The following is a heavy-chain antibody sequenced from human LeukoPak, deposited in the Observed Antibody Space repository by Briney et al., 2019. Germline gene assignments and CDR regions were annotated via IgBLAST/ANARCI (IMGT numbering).Heavy chain of an antibody. J-gene: IGHJ4*02. V-gene: IGHV1-69*04. D-gene: IGHD1-26*01. CDR2: IIPILGIA. CDR1: GGTFSSYA. Sequence: SVKVSCKASGGTFSSYAISWVRQAPGQGLEWMGRIIPILGIANYAQKFQGRVTITADKSTSTAYMELSSLRSDDTAVYYCARDLGFGSYSYWGQGTLVTVSS. CDR3: ARDLGFGSYSY.